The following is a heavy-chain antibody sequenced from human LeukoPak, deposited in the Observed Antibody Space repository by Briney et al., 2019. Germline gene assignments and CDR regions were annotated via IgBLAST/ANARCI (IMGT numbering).Heavy chain of an antibody. CDR2: INHSGST. Sequence: SETLSLTCAVYGGSFSGYYWSWIRQPPGKGLEWIGEINHSGSTNYNPSLKSRVTISVDTSKNQFSLKLSSVTAADTAVYYCARDCAGTTWGYYDILTARANWFDPWGQGTLVTVS. CDR1: GGSFSGYY. D-gene: IGHD3-9*01. J-gene: IGHJ5*02. CDR3: ARDCAGTTWGYYDILTARANWFDP. V-gene: IGHV4-34*01.